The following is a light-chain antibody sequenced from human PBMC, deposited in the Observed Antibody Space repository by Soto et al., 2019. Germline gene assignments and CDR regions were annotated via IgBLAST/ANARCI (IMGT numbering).Light chain of an antibody. CDR1: QSVSSSY. CDR2: GAS. J-gene: IGKJ1*01. V-gene: IGKV3-20*01. Sequence: EIVLTQSPGTLSLSPGERATLSCRASQSVSSSYLAWYQQKPGQAPRLLIYGASSRATGIPDRFSGSGSGTDFTLTISRLEPEDIATYYCQESYSTSFGQGTKVDIK. CDR3: QESYSTS.